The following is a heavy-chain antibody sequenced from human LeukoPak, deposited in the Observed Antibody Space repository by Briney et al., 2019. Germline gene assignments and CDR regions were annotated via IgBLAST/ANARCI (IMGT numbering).Heavy chain of an antibody. CDR1: GGTFSSYA. J-gene: IGHJ4*02. Sequence: SVKVSCKASGGTFSSYAISWVRQAPGQGLEWMGRIIPIFGIANYAQKFQGRVTITADKSTSTAYMELRSLRSDDTAVYYCARDMYSGSYYGGYWGQGTLVTVSS. CDR3: ARDMYSGSYYGGY. V-gene: IGHV1-69*04. D-gene: IGHD1-26*01. CDR2: IIPIFGIA.